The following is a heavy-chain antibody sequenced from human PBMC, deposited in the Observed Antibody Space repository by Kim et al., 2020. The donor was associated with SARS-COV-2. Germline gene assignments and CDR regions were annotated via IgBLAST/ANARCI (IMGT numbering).Heavy chain of an antibody. Sequence: SETLSLTCTVSGGSISSSSYYWGWIRQPPGKGLEWIGSIYYSGSTYYNPSLKSRVTISVDTSKNQFSLKLSSVTAADTAVYYCARLSGGWYGDYWGQGTLVTVSS. D-gene: IGHD6-19*01. CDR3: ARLSGGWYGDY. J-gene: IGHJ4*02. CDR1: GGSISSSSYY. CDR2: IYYSGST. V-gene: IGHV4-39*01.